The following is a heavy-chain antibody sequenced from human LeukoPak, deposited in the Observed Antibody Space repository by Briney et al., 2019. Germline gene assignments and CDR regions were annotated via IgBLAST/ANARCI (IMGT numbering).Heavy chain of an antibody. Sequence: GGSLRLSCAASGFIFNNYWMSWVRQAPGKGLEWVANIKQDGSEKSYVDSVKGRFTISRDNAENSLYLEMNSLRAEDTAVYYCATYGVVVAATDYWGQGTLVTVSS. V-gene: IGHV3-7*01. D-gene: IGHD2-15*01. J-gene: IGHJ4*02. CDR3: ATYGVVVAATDY. CDR2: IKQDGSEK. CDR1: GFIFNNYW.